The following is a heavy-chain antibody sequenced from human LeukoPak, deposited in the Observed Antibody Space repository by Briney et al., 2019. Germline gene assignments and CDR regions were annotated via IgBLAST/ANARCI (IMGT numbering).Heavy chain of an antibody. CDR2: IKQDGSVK. CDR1: GFAFSNYW. J-gene: IGHJ4*02. Sequence: GGSLRLSCAASGFAFSNYWMSWVSQAPGKGLEWVANIKQDGSVKYYVDSVKGRFTISRDNAKNSLYLQMNSLRAEDTAIYYCARVGYSSSCFDYWGQGTLVTAPS. V-gene: IGHV3-7*01. D-gene: IGHD5-12*01. CDR3: ARVGYSSSCFDY.